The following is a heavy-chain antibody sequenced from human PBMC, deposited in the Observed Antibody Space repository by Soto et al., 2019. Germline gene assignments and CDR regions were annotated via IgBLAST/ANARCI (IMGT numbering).Heavy chain of an antibody. Sequence: AGSLRLSCAASGFTFSDYYMSWIRQAPGKGLEWVSYISSSSSYTNYADSVKGRFTISRDNAKNSLYLQMNSLRAEDTAVYYCARGTGYSSGWFDYWGQGTLVTVSS. CDR1: GFTFSDYY. J-gene: IGHJ4*02. CDR2: ISSSSSYT. CDR3: ARGTGYSSGWFDY. D-gene: IGHD6-19*01. V-gene: IGHV3-11*05.